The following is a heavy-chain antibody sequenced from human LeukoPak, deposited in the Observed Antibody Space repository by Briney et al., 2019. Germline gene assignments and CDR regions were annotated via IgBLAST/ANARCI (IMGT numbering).Heavy chain of an antibody. V-gene: IGHV1-69*01. CDR1: GGTFSSYA. D-gene: IGHD3-10*01. Sequence: ASVKVSYKASGGTFSSYAISWVRQAPGQGLEWMGGIIPIFGTANYAQKFQGRVTITADESTSTAYMELSSLRSEDTAVYYCARGGNPGSYYSGEYWGQGTLVTVSS. CDR3: ARGGNPGSYYSGEY. J-gene: IGHJ4*02. CDR2: IIPIFGTA.